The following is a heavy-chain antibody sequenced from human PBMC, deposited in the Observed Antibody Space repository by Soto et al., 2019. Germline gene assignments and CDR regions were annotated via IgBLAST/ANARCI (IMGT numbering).Heavy chain of an antibody. CDR3: AKFIVGTGGSSGWPWFLDC. CDR1: GFAFSSYA. J-gene: IGHJ4*02. Sequence: EVQLLESGGNLVQPGGSLRLSCAASGFAFSSYAMTWVRQAPGKGLEWVSALSGTGGTTYSADSVRGRFTIARDNSKNTLHLQRNGLSPEDSAIYYCAKFIVGTGGSSGWPWFLDCWGQGNLVTVSS. D-gene: IGHD6-25*01. CDR2: LSGTGGTT. V-gene: IGHV3-23*01.